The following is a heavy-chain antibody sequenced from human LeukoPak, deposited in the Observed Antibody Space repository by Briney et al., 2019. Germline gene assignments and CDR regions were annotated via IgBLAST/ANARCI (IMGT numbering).Heavy chain of an antibody. CDR2: IYYSGST. CDR3: ARHRSGWQIDAFDI. J-gene: IGHJ3*02. CDR1: GGSFSSFY. D-gene: IGHD6-19*01. V-gene: IGHV4-59*08. Sequence: SETQSLTCTVSGGSFSSFYWSWIRQPPGKGLEWIGYIYYSGSTNSNPSLKSRVTISVDTSMNQFSLKLSSVTAADTAVYYCARHRSGWQIDAFDIWGQGTMVTVSS.